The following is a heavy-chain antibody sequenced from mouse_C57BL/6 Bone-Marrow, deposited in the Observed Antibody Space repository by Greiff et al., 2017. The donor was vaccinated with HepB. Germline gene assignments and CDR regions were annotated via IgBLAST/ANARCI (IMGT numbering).Heavy chain of an antibody. D-gene: IGHD1-1*01. CDR2: ISSGSSTI. J-gene: IGHJ1*03. Sequence: EVQLVESGGGLVKPGGSLKLSCAASGFTFSDYGMHWVRQAPEKGLEWVAYISSGSSTIYYADTVKGRFTISRDNAKNTLFLQMTSLRSEDTAMYYCAREGGSSLYWYFDVWGTGTTVTVSS. CDR3: AREGGSSLYWYFDV. V-gene: IGHV5-17*01. CDR1: GFTFSDYG.